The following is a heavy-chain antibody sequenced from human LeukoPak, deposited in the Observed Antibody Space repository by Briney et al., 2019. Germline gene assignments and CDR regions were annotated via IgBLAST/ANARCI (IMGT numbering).Heavy chain of an antibody. V-gene: IGHV3-21*01. CDR3: AREGLYGGITMIVATGDAFDI. D-gene: IGHD3-22*01. J-gene: IGHJ3*02. CDR2: ISSSSSYI. CDR1: GFTFSSYS. Sequence: PGGSLRLSCAASGFTFSSYSMNWVRHAPGKGLEWVSSISSSSSYIYYADSVKGRFTISRDNDKNSLYLQMNSLRAEDTAVYYCAREGLYGGITMIVATGDAFDIWGQGTMVTVSS.